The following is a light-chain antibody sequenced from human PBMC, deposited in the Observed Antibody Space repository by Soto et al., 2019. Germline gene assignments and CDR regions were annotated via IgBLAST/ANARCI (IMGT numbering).Light chain of an antibody. CDR1: SSNIGAGYD. V-gene: IGLV1-40*01. Sequence: QLVLTQPPSVSGAPGQRVTISCTGSSSNIGAGYDVHWYQQLPGTAPKLLIYDNSNRPSGVPDRFSGSKSGTSASLAITGLQAEDEADYYCQSYDSSLSGGVFGGGTKVTVL. J-gene: IGLJ2*01. CDR2: DNS. CDR3: QSYDSSLSGGV.